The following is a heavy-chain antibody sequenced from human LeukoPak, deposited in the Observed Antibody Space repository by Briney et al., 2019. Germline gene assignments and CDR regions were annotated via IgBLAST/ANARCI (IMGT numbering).Heavy chain of an antibody. J-gene: IGHJ4*02. CDR2: IYHSGST. CDR3: ARGTGIITSCSV. V-gene: IGHV4-30-2*01. D-gene: IGHD2-2*01. CDR1: GDSISSGDYS. Sequence: SQTLSLTCAVSGDSISSGDYSWNWIQQPPGKGLEWIGSIYHSGSTYYSPSLKSRVTMSVDRSKNQFSLKLSSVTAADTAVYYCARGTGIITSCSVWGQGTLVTVSS.